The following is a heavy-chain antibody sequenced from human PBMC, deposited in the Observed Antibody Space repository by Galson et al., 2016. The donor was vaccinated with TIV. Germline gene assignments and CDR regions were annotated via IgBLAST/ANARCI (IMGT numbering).Heavy chain of an antibody. Sequence: QSGAEVKKPGESLKISCKASGYRFTNHWIGWVRQMPGKGLEWMGVIYPGDSDTRYSPSFQGQVTISADKSSSTAHLQWSSLKASDTAMYYCARLDGYDDSASDYWGQGTLVTVSS. D-gene: IGHD3-22*01. CDR3: ARLDGYDDSASDY. CDR2: IYPGDSDT. CDR1: GYRFTNHW. V-gene: IGHV5-51*01. J-gene: IGHJ4*02.